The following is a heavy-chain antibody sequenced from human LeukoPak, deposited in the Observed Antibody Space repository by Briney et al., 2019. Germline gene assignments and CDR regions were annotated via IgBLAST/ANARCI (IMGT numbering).Heavy chain of an antibody. Sequence: ASVKVSCKASGYTFTSCGISWVRQPPGQGLDWMGWISAYNGNTNYAQKLQGRVTMTTDTSTSTAYMELRSLRSDDTAVYYCARDVEDSSGYYYDRDYYYYGMDVWGQGTTVTVSS. J-gene: IGHJ6*02. CDR3: ARDVEDSSGYYYDRDYYYYGMDV. CDR1: GYTFTSCG. D-gene: IGHD3-22*01. V-gene: IGHV1-18*01. CDR2: ISAYNGNT.